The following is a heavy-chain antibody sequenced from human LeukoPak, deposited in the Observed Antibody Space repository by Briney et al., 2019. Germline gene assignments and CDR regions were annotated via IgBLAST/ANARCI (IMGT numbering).Heavy chain of an antibody. Sequence: GGSLRLSCAASGFTFSSYAMSWVRQAPGKGLEWVSAISGSGGSTYYADSVKGRFTTSRDNSKNTLYLQMNSLRAEDTAVYYCAKDSPRARYFDWLPYFDYWGQGTLVTVSS. D-gene: IGHD3-9*01. CDR2: ISGSGGST. J-gene: IGHJ4*02. CDR3: AKDSPRARYFDWLPYFDY. CDR1: GFTFSSYA. V-gene: IGHV3-23*01.